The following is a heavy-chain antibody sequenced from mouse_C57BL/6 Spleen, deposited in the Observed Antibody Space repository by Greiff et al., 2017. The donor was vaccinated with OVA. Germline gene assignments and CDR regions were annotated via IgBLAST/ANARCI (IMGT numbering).Heavy chain of an antibody. D-gene: IGHD2-2*01. Sequence: VQGVESGPGLVAPSQSLSITCTVSGFSLTSYAISWVRQPPGKGLEWLGVIWTGGGTNYNSALKSRLSISKDNSKSQVFLKMNSLQTDDTARYYCARNVYGYDGDYFDYWGQGTTLTVSS. V-gene: IGHV2-9-1*01. CDR1: GFSLTSYA. J-gene: IGHJ2*01. CDR3: ARNVYGYDGDYFDY. CDR2: IWTGGGT.